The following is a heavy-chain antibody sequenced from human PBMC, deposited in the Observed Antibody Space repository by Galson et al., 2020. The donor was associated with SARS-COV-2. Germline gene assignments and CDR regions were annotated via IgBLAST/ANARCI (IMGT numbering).Heavy chain of an antibody. CDR2: IHPTSGGA. Sequence: ASVKVSCKASGYTFTDNFIHWLRQAPGQGLEWMGRIHPTSGGADYAQNFQGGVTMTRDTSITTAYMELTRLRSDDTAVFYCARGLGGDAFDLWGQGTMVTVSS. D-gene: IGHD3-16*01. CDR1: GYTFTDNF. V-gene: IGHV1-2*06. J-gene: IGHJ3*01. CDR3: ARGLGGDAFDL.